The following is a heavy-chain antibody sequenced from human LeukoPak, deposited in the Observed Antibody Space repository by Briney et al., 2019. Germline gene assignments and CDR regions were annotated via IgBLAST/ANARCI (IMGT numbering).Heavy chain of an antibody. D-gene: IGHD6-19*01. CDR1: GYIFTSFS. V-gene: IGHV1-18*01. Sequence: ASVKVSCKASGYIFTSFSTTWVRQAPGQGLEWMGWISAYNGNTNYAQKLQGRVTMTTDTSTSTAYMELRSLRSDDTAVYYCARDSGSSGWDPTNFFDYWGQGTLVTVSS. CDR3: ARDSGSSGWDPTNFFDY. CDR2: ISAYNGNT. J-gene: IGHJ4*02.